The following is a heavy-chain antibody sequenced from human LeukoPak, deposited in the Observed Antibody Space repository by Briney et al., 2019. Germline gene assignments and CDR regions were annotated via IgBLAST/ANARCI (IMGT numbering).Heavy chain of an antibody. D-gene: IGHD4-17*01. J-gene: IGHJ3*02. V-gene: IGHV4-39*07. CDR1: GGSISSSSYY. CDR2: IYYSGST. Sequence: SETLSLTCTVSGGSISSSSYYWGWIRQPPGKGLEWIGSIYYSGSTYYNPSLKSRVTISVDTSKNQFSLKLSSVTAADTAVYYCARTSNGDYDDAFDIWGQGTMVTVSS. CDR3: ARTSNGDYDDAFDI.